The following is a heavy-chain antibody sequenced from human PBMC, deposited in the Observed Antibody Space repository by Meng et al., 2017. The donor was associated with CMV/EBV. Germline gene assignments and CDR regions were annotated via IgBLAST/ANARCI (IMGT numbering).Heavy chain of an antibody. CDR2: ISYDGSNK. CDR3: ARDDFDYYGMDV. V-gene: IGHV3-30*04. Sequence: GGSLRLSCAASGFTFSSYAMHWVRQAPGKGLEWMAVISYDGSNKYYADSVKGRFTISRDNSKNTLYLQMNSLRAEDTAVYYCARDDFDYYGMDVWGQGTTVTVSS. D-gene: IGHD3/OR15-3a*01. CDR1: GFTFSSYA. J-gene: IGHJ6*02.